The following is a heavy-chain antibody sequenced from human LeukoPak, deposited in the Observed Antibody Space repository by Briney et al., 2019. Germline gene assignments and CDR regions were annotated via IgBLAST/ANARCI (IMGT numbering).Heavy chain of an antibody. D-gene: IGHD2-8*01. Sequence: SETLSLTCTVSGGSISSSSYYWGWIRQPPGKGLEWIGSIYYSGSTYYNPSLKSRVTISVDTSKNQFSLKLSSVTAADTAVYYCARVPVAMVPPVDYWGQGTLVTVSS. J-gene: IGHJ4*02. CDR1: GGSISSSSYY. CDR3: ARVPVAMVPPVDY. CDR2: IYYSGST. V-gene: IGHV4-39*07.